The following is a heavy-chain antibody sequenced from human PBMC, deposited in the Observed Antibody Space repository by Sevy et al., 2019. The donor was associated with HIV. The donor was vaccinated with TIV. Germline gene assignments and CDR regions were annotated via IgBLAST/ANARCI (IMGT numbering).Heavy chain of an antibody. D-gene: IGHD6-19*01. CDR1: GGTFTTSG. CDR2: IIPLLGTT. V-gene: IGHV1-69*06. Sequence: ASVKVSCKASGGTFTTSGISWVRQVPGQGLEWMGGIIPLLGTTNYAQKFQSRVTITADKSTNTAYMELSSLRSEDTALYYCARGGGNGWYYFDYWGQKTLVTVSS. CDR3: ARGGGNGWYYFDY. J-gene: IGHJ4*02.